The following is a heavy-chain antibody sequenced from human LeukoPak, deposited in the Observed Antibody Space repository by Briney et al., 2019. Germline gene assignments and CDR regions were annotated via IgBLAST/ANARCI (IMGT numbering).Heavy chain of an antibody. CDR3: ARTFRGHDAFDI. D-gene: IGHD3-10*01. CDR1: GGSISSSSYY. J-gene: IGHJ3*02. CDR2: IYYSGST. V-gene: IGHV4-39*01. Sequence: PSETLSLTCTVSGGSISSSSYYWGWIRQPPGKVLEWIGSIYYSGSTYYNPSLKSRVTISVDTSKNQFSLKLSSVTAADTAVYYCARTFRGHDAFDIWGQGTMVTVSS.